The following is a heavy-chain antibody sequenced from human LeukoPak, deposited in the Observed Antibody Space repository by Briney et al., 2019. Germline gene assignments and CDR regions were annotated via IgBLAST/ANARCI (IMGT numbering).Heavy chain of an antibody. CDR3: ATFGVVLTL. J-gene: IGHJ4*02. V-gene: IGHV1-2*02. CDR1: GYTFTGYY. CDR2: INPSSGGT. Sequence: ASVKVSCKASGYTFTGYYMHWVRQAPGQGLEWMGWINPSSGGTNYAQKFQGRVTMTEDTSTDTAYMELSSLRSEDTAVYYCATFGVVLTLWGQGTLVTVSS. D-gene: IGHD3-16*01.